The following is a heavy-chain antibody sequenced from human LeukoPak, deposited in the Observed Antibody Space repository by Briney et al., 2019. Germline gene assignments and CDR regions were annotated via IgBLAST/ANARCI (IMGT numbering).Heavy chain of an antibody. CDR2: IIPIFGTA. D-gene: IGHD3-9*01. J-gene: IGHJ5*02. CDR1: GGTFSSYA. CDR3: ARGGVRYFDWYLNWFDP. Sequence: ASVKVSCKASGGTFSSYAISWVRQAPGQGLEWMGGIIPIFGTANYAQKFQGRVTITADESTSTAYMELSSLRSEDTAVYYCARGGVRYFDWYLNWFDPWGQGTLVTVSS. V-gene: IGHV1-69*13.